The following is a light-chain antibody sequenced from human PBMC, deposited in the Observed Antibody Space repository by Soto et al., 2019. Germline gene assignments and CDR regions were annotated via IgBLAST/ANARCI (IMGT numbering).Light chain of an antibody. J-gene: IGLJ1*01. CDR2: SND. CDR1: SSKIGSNT. V-gene: IGLV1-44*01. Sequence: QSVLTQPPSASGTPGQRVTISCSGSSSKIGSNTVNWYQQLSGTAPKLLIYSNDQRPSGVPDRFSGSKSGTSASLAISGLQSEDEADYYCAAWDDTLNGYVFGAGTKVTVL. CDR3: AAWDDTLNGYV.